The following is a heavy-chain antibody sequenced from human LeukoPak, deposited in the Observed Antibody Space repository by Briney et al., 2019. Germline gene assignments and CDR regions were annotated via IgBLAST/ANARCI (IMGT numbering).Heavy chain of an antibody. D-gene: IGHD3-10*01. CDR1: GFTFDDYA. J-gene: IGHJ6*02. V-gene: IGHV3-9*01. CDR2: ISWNSGSI. CDR3: AKENYYATSGMDV. Sequence: PGRSLRLSCAASGFTFDDYAMHWVRQAPGKGLEWVSGISWNSGSIGYADSVKGRFTISRDNAKNSLYLQMKSLRAEDTALYYCAKENYYATSGMDVWGQGTTVTVSS.